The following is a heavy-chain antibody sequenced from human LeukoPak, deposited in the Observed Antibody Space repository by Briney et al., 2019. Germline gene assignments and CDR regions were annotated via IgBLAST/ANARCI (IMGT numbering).Heavy chain of an antibody. D-gene: IGHD3-22*01. Sequence: GSLRLSCATSGFTFSNAWMNWVRQAPGKGLEWVGRIRSNSDGGTIDYAAPVKGRFTLSRDDSKTTLYLQMNSLQTEDTAVYYCATDFYDSTWGQGTLVTVSS. CDR2: IRSNSDGGTI. V-gene: IGHV3-15*07. J-gene: IGHJ5*02. CDR1: GFTFSNAW. CDR3: ATDFYDST.